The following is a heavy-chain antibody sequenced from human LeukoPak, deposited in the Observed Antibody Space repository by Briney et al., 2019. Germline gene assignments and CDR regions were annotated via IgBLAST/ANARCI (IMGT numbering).Heavy chain of an antibody. CDR1: GFTFDDYA. J-gene: IGHJ4*02. CDR2: ISWNSGSI. CDR3: AKDRASIAVLYYFDY. D-gene: IGHD6-6*01. Sequence: GRSPRLSCAASGFTFDDYAMHWVRQAPGKGLEWVSGISWNSGSIGYADSVKGRFTISRDNAKNSLYLQMNSLRAEDTALYYCAKDRASIAVLYYFDYWGQGTLVTVSS. V-gene: IGHV3-9*01.